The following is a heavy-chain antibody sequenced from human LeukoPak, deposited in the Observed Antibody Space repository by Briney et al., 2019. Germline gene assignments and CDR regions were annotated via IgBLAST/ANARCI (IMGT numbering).Heavy chain of an antibody. V-gene: IGHV4-59*04. D-gene: IGHD1-26*01. CDR3: ASDKWELRWFDP. CDR1: GGSISSYY. CDR2: IYYSGST. Sequence: PSETLSLTCTVSGGSISSYYWSWIRQPPGKGLEWIGYIYYSGSTYYNPSLKSRVTISVDTSKNQFSLKLSSVTAADTAVYYCASDKWELRWFDPWGQGTLVTVSS. J-gene: IGHJ5*02.